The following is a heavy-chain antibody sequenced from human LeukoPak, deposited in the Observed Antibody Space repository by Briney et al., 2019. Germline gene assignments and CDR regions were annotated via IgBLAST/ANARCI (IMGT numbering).Heavy chain of an antibody. V-gene: IGHV4-39*01. CDR3: VRQGPGSYLYY. CDR2: IYYSGTT. Sequence: SETLSLTCTVSGDSINSTGYSWGWIRQPPGKGLEWIGSIYYSGTTYYNPSLKSRVTLSVDTSKNHFSLRLNSVAAADTAVYYCVRQGPGSYLYYWGQGTLVTVSS. CDR1: GDSINSTGYS. D-gene: IGHD1-26*01. J-gene: IGHJ4*02.